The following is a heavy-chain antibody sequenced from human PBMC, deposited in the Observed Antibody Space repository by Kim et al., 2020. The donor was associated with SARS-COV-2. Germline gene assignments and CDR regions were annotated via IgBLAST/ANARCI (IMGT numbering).Heavy chain of an antibody. J-gene: IGHJ5*02. D-gene: IGHD3-10*01. CDR3: ARDYGERVRGVTYLKVNNWFDP. CDR1: GFTFSSYG. V-gene: IGHV3-30*12. Sequence: GGSLRLSCAASGFTFSSYGMHWVRQAPGKGLEWVAVISYDGSNKYYADSVKGRFTISRDNSKNTLYLQMNSLRAEDTAVYYCARDYGERVRGVTYLKVNNWFDPWGQGTLVTVSS. CDR2: ISYDGSNK.